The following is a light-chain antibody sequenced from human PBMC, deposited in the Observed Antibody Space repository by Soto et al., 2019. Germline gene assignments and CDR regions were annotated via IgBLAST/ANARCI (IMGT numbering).Light chain of an antibody. J-gene: IGKJ1*01. CDR1: QSISSN. V-gene: IGKV3-15*01. Sequence: EIVMTQSPATLSVSPGERATLYCRASQSISSNLAWYQQKPGQPPRLLINGASTRATGVAARFSGGGSGAEYTLTISSLQSEDFAVYYCQQYDKWPRTFGQGTKVDIK. CDR3: QQYDKWPRT. CDR2: GAS.